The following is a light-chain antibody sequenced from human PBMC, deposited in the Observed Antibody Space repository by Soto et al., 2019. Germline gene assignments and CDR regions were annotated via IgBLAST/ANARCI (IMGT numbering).Light chain of an antibody. J-gene: IGKJ2*01. CDR3: QQYNNWPPDT. CDR2: GAS. CDR1: QSVNNN. V-gene: IGKV3-15*01. Sequence: EIILTQSPASLSVSPGERATLSCRASQSVNNNLAWYQQKRGQAPRLLIYGASTRATGIPGRFRGSGSGTEFTHTLTSLQSEDFAVYFCQQYNNWPPDTFGQGTKLEIK.